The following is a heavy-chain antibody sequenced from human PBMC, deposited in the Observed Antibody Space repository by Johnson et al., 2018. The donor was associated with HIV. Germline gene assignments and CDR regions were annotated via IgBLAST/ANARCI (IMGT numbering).Heavy chain of an antibody. V-gene: IGHV3-66*01. CDR3: AKDLRSGYYYAGAFDI. CDR1: GFTVSSNY. Sequence: EVQLVESGGDLVQPGGSLRLSCAASGFTVSSNYMSWVRQAPGRGLEWVSLIYSGGTTYYADSVMGRFTISRDNSKNTLYLQMNSLRAEDTAVYYCAKDLRSGYYYAGAFDIWGQGTMVTVSS. D-gene: IGHD3-22*01. CDR2: IYSGGTT. J-gene: IGHJ3*02.